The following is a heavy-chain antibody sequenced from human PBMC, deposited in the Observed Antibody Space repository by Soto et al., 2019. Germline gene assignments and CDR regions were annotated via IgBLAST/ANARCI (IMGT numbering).Heavy chain of an antibody. D-gene: IGHD2-21*02. CDR2: IWYDGSNK. Sequence: QVQLVESGGGVVQPGRSLRLSCAASGFTFSSYGMHWVRQAPGKGLEWVAGIWYDGSNKYYADSVKGRFTISRDNSKNTLYLQMNSLRDEDTAVYYCARDQGAYCGGDCTYYFDYWGQGTLVTVSS. CDR3: ARDQGAYCGGDCTYYFDY. CDR1: GFTFSSYG. J-gene: IGHJ4*02. V-gene: IGHV3-33*01.